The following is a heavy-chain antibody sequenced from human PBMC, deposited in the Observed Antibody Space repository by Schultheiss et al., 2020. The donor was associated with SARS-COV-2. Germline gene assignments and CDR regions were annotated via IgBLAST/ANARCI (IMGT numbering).Heavy chain of an antibody. CDR2: ISYDGSNK. CDR1: GFTFSSYA. J-gene: IGHJ3*01. D-gene: IGHD1-26*01. CDR3: AKDRLTAVGPDAFDL. V-gene: IGHV3-30-3*01. Sequence: GGSLRLSCAASGFTFSSYAMHWVRQAPGKGLEWVAVISYDGSNKYYADSVKGRFTISRDNSKNTLYLQINSLRAEDTAVYYCAKDRLTAVGPDAFDLWGLGTMVTVSS.